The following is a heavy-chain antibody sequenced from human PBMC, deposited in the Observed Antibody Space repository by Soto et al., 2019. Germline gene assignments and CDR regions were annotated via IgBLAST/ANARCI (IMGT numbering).Heavy chain of an antibody. Sequence: GGSLRLSCAASGFTFSSYGVHWVRQAPGKGLEWVAVIWYDGSNKYYADSVKGRFTISRDNSKNTLYLQMNSLRAEDTAVYYCARDLPKGAFDIWGQGTMVTVSS. J-gene: IGHJ3*02. CDR3: ARDLPKGAFDI. V-gene: IGHV3-33*01. CDR2: IWYDGSNK. CDR1: GFTFSSYG.